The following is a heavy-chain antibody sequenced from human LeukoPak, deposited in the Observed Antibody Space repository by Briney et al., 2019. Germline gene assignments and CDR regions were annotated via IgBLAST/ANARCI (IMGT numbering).Heavy chain of an antibody. CDR1: GGTFSSYA. J-gene: IGHJ6*02. Sequence: ASVKVSCKASGGTFSSYAISWVRQAPGQGLEWMGGIIPIFGTANYAQKFQGRVTITADESTSTAHMELSSLRSGDTAVYYCARDRTIYPSDYYYYGMDVWGQGTTVTVSS. V-gene: IGHV1-69*13. CDR2: IIPIFGTA. D-gene: IGHD3-9*01. CDR3: ARDRTIYPSDYYYYGMDV.